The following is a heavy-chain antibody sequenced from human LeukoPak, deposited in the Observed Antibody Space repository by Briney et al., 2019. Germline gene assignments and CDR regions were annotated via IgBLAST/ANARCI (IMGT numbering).Heavy chain of an antibody. J-gene: IGHJ3*02. CDR3: ARGCYDTSGYSNTFDI. CDR1: GGSIRSSY. Sequence: SETLSLTCTVSGGSIRSSYWSWIRQPPGKRLEWIGYIHYTGNTNYNPSLKSRVTISVDTSKNQFSLNLNSVTAADTAVYYCARGCYDTSGYSNTFDIWGQGTMVTVSS. D-gene: IGHD3-22*01. CDR2: IHYTGNT. V-gene: IGHV4-59*01.